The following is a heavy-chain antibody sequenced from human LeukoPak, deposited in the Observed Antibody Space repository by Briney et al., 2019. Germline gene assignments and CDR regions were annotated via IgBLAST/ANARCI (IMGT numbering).Heavy chain of an antibody. CDR1: GGSFSGYY. Sequence: PETLSLTCAVYGGSFSGYYWSWIRQPPGKGLEWIGEINHSGSTNYNPSLKSRVTISVDTSKNQFSLKLSSVTAADTAVYYCARALGYCSGGSCFLNWFDPWGQGTLVTVSS. CDR3: ARALGYCSGGSCFLNWFDP. CDR2: INHSGST. V-gene: IGHV4-34*01. D-gene: IGHD2-15*01. J-gene: IGHJ5*02.